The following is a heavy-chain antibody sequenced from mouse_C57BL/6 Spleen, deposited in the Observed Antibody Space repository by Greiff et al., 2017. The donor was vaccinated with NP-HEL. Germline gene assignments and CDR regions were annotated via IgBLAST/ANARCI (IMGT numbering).Heavy chain of an antibody. D-gene: IGHD1-1*01. CDR3: ANYGSSPH. V-gene: IGHV1-82*01. CDR2: IYPGDGDT. CDR1: GYAFSSSW. Sequence: VQLQQSGPELVKPGASVKISCKASGYAFSSSWMNWVKQRPGKGLEWIGRIYPGDGDTNYNGKFKGKATLTADKSSSTAYMQLSSLTSEDSAVYFCANYGSSPHWGQGTTLTVSS. J-gene: IGHJ2*01.